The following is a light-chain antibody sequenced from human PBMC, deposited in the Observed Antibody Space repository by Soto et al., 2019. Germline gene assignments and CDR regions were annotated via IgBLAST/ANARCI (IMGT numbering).Light chain of an antibody. Sequence: DIQMTQSPSSLSASVGDRVTITCRASQNISSYLNWYQQKPGKAPKLLIYAASSLQSGVPSRFSGSGSGTDFTLTISSLQPEDFATYYCQQSYSTPSTVGPGTKVDIK. V-gene: IGKV1-39*01. CDR3: QQSYSTPST. CDR2: AAS. J-gene: IGKJ3*01. CDR1: QNISSY.